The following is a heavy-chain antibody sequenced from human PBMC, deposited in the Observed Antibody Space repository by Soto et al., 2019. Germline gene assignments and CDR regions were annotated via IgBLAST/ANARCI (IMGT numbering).Heavy chain of an antibody. V-gene: IGHV3-64*01. CDR2: ISSNGGST. CDR3: ARDSASSSTIFYYMDV. J-gene: IGHJ6*03. CDR1: GFTFSSYA. Sequence: EVQLVESGGGLVQSGGSLRLSCAASGFTFSSYAMHWVRQAPGKGLEYVSAISSNGGSTYYANSVKGRFTISRDNSKNTLYLQMGSLRAEDMAVYYCARDSASSSTIFYYMDVWGKGTTVTVSS. D-gene: IGHD2-2*01.